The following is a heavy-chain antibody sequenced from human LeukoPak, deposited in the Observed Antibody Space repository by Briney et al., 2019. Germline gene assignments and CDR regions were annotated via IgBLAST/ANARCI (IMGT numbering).Heavy chain of an antibody. CDR2: MNPNSGNT. V-gene: IGHV1-8*01. CDR1: GYTFTSYD. J-gene: IGHJ3*02. Sequence: ASVKVSCKASGYTFTSYDINWVRQATGQGLEWMGWMNPNSGNTGYAQKFQGRVTMTRNTSISTAYMELSSLRSEDTAVYYCAKDLDSSGYYYGPGLDAFDIWGQGTMVTVSS. D-gene: IGHD3-22*01. CDR3: AKDLDSSGYYYGPGLDAFDI.